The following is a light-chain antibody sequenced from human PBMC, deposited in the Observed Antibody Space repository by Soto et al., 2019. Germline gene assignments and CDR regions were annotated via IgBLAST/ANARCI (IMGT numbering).Light chain of an antibody. CDR2: EAS. CDR1: QGIRHY. V-gene: IGKV1-27*01. Sequence: DIQMTQSPSSLSASVGDRVTITCRASQGIRHYLAWYQQKPGKVPRLLIYEASNLQSGVPSRFRGGGSGTEFTLTISSLQPEDAATYYCQQSYSAPKTFGQGTKVEIK. J-gene: IGKJ1*01. CDR3: QQSYSAPKT.